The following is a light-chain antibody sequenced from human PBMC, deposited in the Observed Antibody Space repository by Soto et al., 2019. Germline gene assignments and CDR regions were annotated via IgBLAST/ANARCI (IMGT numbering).Light chain of an antibody. CDR3: QQYYGIPRT. J-gene: IGKJ1*01. V-gene: IGKV4-1*01. Sequence: DIVMTQSPDSLAVSLGERATINCRSSQSVLYSPNNKNYLAWYQQKPGQPPKLLIYWASIRESGVPDRFSGSGSGTDSTLTISSLQAEDVAVYYCQQYYGIPRTFGQGTKVEIK. CDR2: WAS. CDR1: QSVLYSPNNKNY.